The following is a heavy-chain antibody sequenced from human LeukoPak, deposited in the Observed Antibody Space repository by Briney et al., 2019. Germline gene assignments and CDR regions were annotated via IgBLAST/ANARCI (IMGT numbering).Heavy chain of an antibody. CDR3: AKGTVVVPVAPFDY. CDR1: GLTFSSYA. D-gene: IGHD2-2*01. Sequence: GGSLRLSCAASGLTFSSYAMSWVRQAPGKGLEWVSAISGSGGSTYYADSVKGRFTISRDNSKNTLYLQMNSLRAEDTAVYYCAKGTVVVPVAPFDYWGQGTLVTVSS. V-gene: IGHV3-23*01. J-gene: IGHJ4*02. CDR2: ISGSGGST.